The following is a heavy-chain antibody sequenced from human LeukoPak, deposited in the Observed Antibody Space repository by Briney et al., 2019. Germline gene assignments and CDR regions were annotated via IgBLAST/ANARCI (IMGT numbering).Heavy chain of an antibody. CDR3: ARLYCSSTGCYTEYNWFDP. CDR2: MNPNSGNT. D-gene: IGHD2-2*02. V-gene: IGHV1-8*03. Sequence: ASVKVSCKASGSTFTSYDINWVRQATGQGLEWMGWMNPNSGNTGYAQKFQGRVTITRNTSISTAYMELSSLRSEDTAVYYCARLYCSSTGCYTEYNWFDPRGQGTLVTVSS. J-gene: IGHJ5*02. CDR1: GSTFTSYD.